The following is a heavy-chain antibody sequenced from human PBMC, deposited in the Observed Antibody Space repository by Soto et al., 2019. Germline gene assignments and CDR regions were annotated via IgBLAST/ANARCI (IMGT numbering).Heavy chain of an antibody. CDR2: IYYSGST. D-gene: IGHD4-17*01. CDR3: ARRNGDPFYYYYGMDV. Sequence: QVQLQESGPGLVKPSETLSLTCTVSGGSISSYYWSWIRQPPGKGLEWIGYIYYSGSTNYNPSLKSRVTISVDTSKNQFSLKLSSVTAADTAVYYCARRNGDPFYYYYGMDVWGQGTTVTVSS. V-gene: IGHV4-59*01. J-gene: IGHJ6*02. CDR1: GGSISSYY.